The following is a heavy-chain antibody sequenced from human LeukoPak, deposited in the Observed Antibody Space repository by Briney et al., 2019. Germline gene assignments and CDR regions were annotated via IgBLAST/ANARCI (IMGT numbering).Heavy chain of an antibody. CDR1: GGSISSYY. D-gene: IGHD2-2*01. Sequence: PSETLSLTCTVSGGSISSYYWSWIRQPAGKGLEWIGRIYTSGSTNYNPSLKSRVTMSVDTSKNQFSLKLSSVTAADTAVYYCARGPFPPGYCSSTSCSLGWFDPWGQGTLVTVSS. J-gene: IGHJ5*02. CDR2: IYTSGST. CDR3: ARGPFPPGYCSSTSCSLGWFDP. V-gene: IGHV4-4*07.